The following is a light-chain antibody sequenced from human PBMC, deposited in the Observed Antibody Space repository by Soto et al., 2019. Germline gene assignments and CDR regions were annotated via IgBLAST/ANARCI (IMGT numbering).Light chain of an antibody. CDR3: QQYDNWPIT. Sequence: EIVMTQFPATLSVSPGERATLSCRASQSVSSNLAWYQQKPGQAPRLLIYGASTRATGIPARFSGSGSGTEFTLTISSLQSEDFAVSYCQQYDNWPITFGQGTRLEIK. CDR2: GAS. CDR1: QSVSSN. J-gene: IGKJ5*01. V-gene: IGKV3-15*01.